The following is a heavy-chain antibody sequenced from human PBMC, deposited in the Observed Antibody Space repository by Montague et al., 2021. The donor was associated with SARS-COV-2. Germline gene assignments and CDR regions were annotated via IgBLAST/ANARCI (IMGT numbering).Heavy chain of an antibody. Sequence: SETLSLTCIVSGSSVRSYYWSWIRQPPGKGLEWIGYIYDSGSTNYNPSLKSRVTISVDTSKNQFSLKLSSVTAADTAVYYCARENTVTTFGGPYYIDSWCQGTLVTVSA. CDR1: GSSVRSYY. J-gene: IGHJ4*02. V-gene: IGHV4-59*02. D-gene: IGHD4-17*01. CDR2: IYDSGST. CDR3: ARENTVTTFGGPYYIDS.